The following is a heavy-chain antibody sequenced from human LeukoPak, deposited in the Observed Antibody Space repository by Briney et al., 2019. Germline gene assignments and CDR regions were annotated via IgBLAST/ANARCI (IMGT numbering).Heavy chain of an antibody. CDR3: ARGKGYDYVWGSYRYPHFDY. J-gene: IGHJ4*02. CDR2: INHSGST. CDR1: GGSFSGYY. V-gene: IGHV4-34*01. D-gene: IGHD3-16*02. Sequence: SETLSLTCAVYGGSFSGYYWSWIRQPPGKGLEWIGEINHSGSTNYNPSLKSRVTISVDTSKNQFSLKLSSVTAADTAVYYCARGKGYDYVWGSYRYPHFDYWGQGTLVTVSS.